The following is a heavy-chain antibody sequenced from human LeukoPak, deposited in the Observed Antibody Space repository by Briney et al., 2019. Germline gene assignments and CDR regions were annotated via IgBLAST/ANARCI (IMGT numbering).Heavy chain of an antibody. V-gene: IGHV3-23*01. CDR1: GFTLTSYA. D-gene: IGHD2-2*01. CDR3: AKCSATCYANAFDI. Sequence: CLRLSCAPSGFTLTSYAMSWVRQAPGGGLGWVSAISGSGSDTEYADSVKGRFTISRDNSKPTLYLQMSSLRVEDTAVYYCAKCSATCYANAFDIWGQGTMVTVSS. CDR2: ISGSGSDT. J-gene: IGHJ3*02.